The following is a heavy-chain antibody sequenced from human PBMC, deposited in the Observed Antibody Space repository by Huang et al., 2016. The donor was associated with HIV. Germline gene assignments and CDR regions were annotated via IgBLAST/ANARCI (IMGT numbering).Heavy chain of an antibody. CDR1: EYTLTELS. V-gene: IGHV1-24*01. J-gene: IGHJ4*02. CDR3: ATGFDVFFDF. CDR2: VEPESGET. Sequence: QVQLVQSRAEVQKPGASVKVSCKVSEYTLTELSIHWVRQPPGKGLEWIGCVEPESGETIYAQKFQGRVTMTEDTSTETAFMELSGRRPEDTAVYYCATGFDVFFDFWGQGTLVTVSS. D-gene: IGHD3-9*01.